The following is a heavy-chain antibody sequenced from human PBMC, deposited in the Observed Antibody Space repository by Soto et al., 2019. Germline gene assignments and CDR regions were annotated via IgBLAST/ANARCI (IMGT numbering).Heavy chain of an antibody. Sequence: ASVKVSCKPSGYSFSNFYVHWVRQAPGQGLEWMGIIDPSSGTTSYTQKFQERVTMTRDTSMSTVHMELSRLRSEDTADYYCARGAAVVPNGLIAGMDVWGLGTTVTV. CDR1: GYSFSNFY. J-gene: IGHJ6*02. CDR2: IDPSSGTT. CDR3: ARGAAVVPNGLIAGMDV. D-gene: IGHD2-15*01. V-gene: IGHV1-46*01.